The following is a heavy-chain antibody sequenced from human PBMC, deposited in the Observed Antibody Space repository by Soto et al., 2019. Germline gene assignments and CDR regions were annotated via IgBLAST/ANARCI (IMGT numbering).Heavy chain of an antibody. CDR3: ARDRPTSSIRAQDYYYAMDV. V-gene: IGHV1-18*01. Sequence: QVQLVQSGAEMKKPGASVKVSCKASGYTFITYGISWVRQAPGQGLEWMGWISSYNGNTNYAQKLQGRVTMTTDTSTTTAYIELRSLRSDDTAVYYCARDRPTSSIRAQDYYYAMDVWGQGTTVTVSS. CDR2: ISSYNGNT. J-gene: IGHJ6*02. D-gene: IGHD6-6*01. CDR1: GYTFITYG.